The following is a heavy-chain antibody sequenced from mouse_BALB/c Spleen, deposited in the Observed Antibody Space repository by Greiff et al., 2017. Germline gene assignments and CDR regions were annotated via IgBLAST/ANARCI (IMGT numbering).Heavy chain of an antibody. CDR3: ARGNYRYDWYFDV. CDR2: ISSGGST. V-gene: IGHV5-6-5*01. CDR1: GFTFSSYA. J-gene: IGHJ1*01. Sequence: EVQLVESGGGLVKPGGSLKLSCAASGFTFSSYAMSWVRQTPEKRLEWVASISSGGSTYYPDSVKGRFTISRDNARNILYLQMSSLRSEDTAMYYCARGNYRYDWYFDVWGAGTTVTVSS. D-gene: IGHD2-14*01.